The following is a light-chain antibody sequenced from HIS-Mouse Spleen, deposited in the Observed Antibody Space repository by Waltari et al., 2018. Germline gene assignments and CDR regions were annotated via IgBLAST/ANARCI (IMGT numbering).Light chain of an antibody. Sequence: QSALTQPASVSGSPGQSTTISCTGTSSDVGGYNYVSWYHQHPGKAPKLMIYDVSNRPSGVSNRFSGSKSGNTASLTISGLQAEDEADYYCSSYTSSSTYVFGTGTKVTVL. V-gene: IGLV2-14*03. CDR3: SSYTSSSTYV. CDR1: SSDVGGYNY. CDR2: DVS. J-gene: IGLJ1*01.